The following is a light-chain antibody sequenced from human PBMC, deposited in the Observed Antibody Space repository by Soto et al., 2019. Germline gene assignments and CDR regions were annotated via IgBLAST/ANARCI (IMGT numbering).Light chain of an antibody. J-gene: IGKJ3*01. CDR1: QGISSY. CDR2: AAS. Sequence: DIQLTQSPSFLSASVGDRVTITCRASQGISSYLAWYQQKPGKAPKLLIYAASTLQSGVPSRFSGSGSGKEFTLTISSLPPEDFATYYCQQLNSYSQTFGPGSKVDIK. V-gene: IGKV1-9*01. CDR3: QQLNSYSQT.